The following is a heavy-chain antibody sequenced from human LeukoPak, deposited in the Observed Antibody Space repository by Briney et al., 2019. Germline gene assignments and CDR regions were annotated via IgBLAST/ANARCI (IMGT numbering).Heavy chain of an antibody. J-gene: IGHJ2*01. CDR1: GFTFSSYA. Sequence: GGSLRLSCAASGFTFSSYAMSWVRQAPGKGLEWVSAISGSGDSTYYADSVRGRFAISRDNSKNTLSLQMNSLRAEDTAVYYCAKDKVVTMRTWYFDLWGRGTLVTVSS. CDR3: AKDKVVTMRTWYFDL. CDR2: ISGSGDST. D-gene: IGHD2-2*01. V-gene: IGHV3-23*01.